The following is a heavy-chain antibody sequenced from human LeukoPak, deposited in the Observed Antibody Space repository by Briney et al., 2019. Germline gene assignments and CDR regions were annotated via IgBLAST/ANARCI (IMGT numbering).Heavy chain of an antibody. D-gene: IGHD5-12*01. CDR3: AGTITGYYYYYMNV. V-gene: IGHV6-1*01. Sequence: SQALSLTCAISGDSVSSNSAAWNWIRQSPSRGLEWLGRTYYRSKWYNDYAVSVKSRITINPDTSKNQLSLQLNSVTPEDTAVYYCAGTITGYYYYYMNVWGKGTTVTVSS. CDR1: GDSVSSNSAA. CDR2: TYYRSKWYN. J-gene: IGHJ6*03.